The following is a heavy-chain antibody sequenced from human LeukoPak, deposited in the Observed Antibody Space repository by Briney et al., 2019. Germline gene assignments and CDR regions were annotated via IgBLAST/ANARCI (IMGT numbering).Heavy chain of an antibody. Sequence: SETLSLTCTVSGDSFSSVTDYWAWIRQPPGKGLEWIASGDYSGGTYYNPSLKSQVTISVDTSKNQFSLKLSSVTAADTAVYYCASQRAQLAFDYWGQGTLVTVSS. D-gene: IGHD6-13*01. CDR1: GDSFSSVTDY. V-gene: IGHV4-39*07. J-gene: IGHJ4*02. CDR2: GDYSGGT. CDR3: ASQRAQLAFDY.